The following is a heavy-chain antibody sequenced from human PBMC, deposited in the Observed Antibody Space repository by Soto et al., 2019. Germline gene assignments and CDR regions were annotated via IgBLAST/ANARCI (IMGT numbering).Heavy chain of an antibody. CDR2: ISYDGSNK. V-gene: IGHV3-30*18. D-gene: IGHD2-15*01. J-gene: IGHJ3*02. CDR1: GFTFSSYG. Sequence: QVPLVESGGGVVQPGRSLRLSCAASGFTFSSYGMHWVRQAPGKGLEWVAVISYDGSNKYYADSVKGRFTISRDNSKNTLYLQMNSLRAEDTAVYYCAKEVDGVAFDIWGQGTMVTVSS. CDR3: AKEVDGVAFDI.